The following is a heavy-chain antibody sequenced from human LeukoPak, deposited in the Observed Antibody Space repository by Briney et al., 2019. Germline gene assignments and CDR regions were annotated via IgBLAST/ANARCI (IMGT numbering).Heavy chain of an antibody. CDR1: GGSISGYY. J-gene: IGHJ4*02. Sequence: SETLSLTRTVRGGSISGYYWSWIWQRQGQGRGCGGYSYYSGSTNYNPSLKSRVTISVDTSKNQFSLKLSSVTAADTAVYYCARSQLWLRVGYFDYWGQGTLVTVSS. D-gene: IGHD5-18*01. V-gene: IGHV4-59*01. CDR2: SYYSGST. CDR3: ARSQLWLRVGYFDY.